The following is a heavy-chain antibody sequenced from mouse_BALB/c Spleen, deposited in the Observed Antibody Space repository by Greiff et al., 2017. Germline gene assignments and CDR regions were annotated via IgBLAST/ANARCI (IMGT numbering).Heavy chain of an antibody. CDR3: ARIYYDYDEEGYYAMDY. J-gene: IGHJ4*01. D-gene: IGHD2-4*01. CDR1: GYTFTDYA. Sequence: QVQLKQSGAELVRPGVSVKISCKGSGYTFTDYAMHWVKQSHAKSLEWIGVISTYYGDASYNQKFKGKATMTVDKSSSTAYMELARLTSEDSAIYYCARIYYDYDEEGYYAMDYWGQGTSVTVSS. V-gene: IGHV1S137*01. CDR2: ISTYYGDA.